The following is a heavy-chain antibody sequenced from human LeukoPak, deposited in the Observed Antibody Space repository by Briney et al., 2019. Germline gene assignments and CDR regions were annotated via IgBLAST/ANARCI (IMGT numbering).Heavy chain of an antibody. J-gene: IGHJ3*02. V-gene: IGHV1-24*01. CDR1: GYTLTELS. CDR2: FDPEDGET. CDR3: ATGYYDSSGYPLLVDAFDI. Sequence: ASVKVSCKVSGYTLTELSMHWVRQAPGIGLEWMGGFDPEDGETIYAQKFQGRVTMTEDTSTDTAYMELSSLRSEDTAVYYCATGYYDSSGYPLLVDAFDIWGQGTMVTVSS. D-gene: IGHD3-22*01.